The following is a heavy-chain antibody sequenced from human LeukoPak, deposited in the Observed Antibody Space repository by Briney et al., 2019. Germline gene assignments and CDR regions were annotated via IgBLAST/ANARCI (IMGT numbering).Heavy chain of an antibody. Sequence: VQLGGSLRLSCAASGFTFSNYWMHWVRQVPGKGLVWVSRINVDGSVKSYADSVKGRFTISRDNAKNTVSLQMNSLRAEDTAVYYCVRDLILVDTPGDDFDYWGQGALVTVSS. CDR1: GFTFSNYW. CDR2: INVDGSVK. D-gene: IGHD4-23*01. CDR3: VRDLILVDTPGDDFDY. V-gene: IGHV3-74*01. J-gene: IGHJ4*02.